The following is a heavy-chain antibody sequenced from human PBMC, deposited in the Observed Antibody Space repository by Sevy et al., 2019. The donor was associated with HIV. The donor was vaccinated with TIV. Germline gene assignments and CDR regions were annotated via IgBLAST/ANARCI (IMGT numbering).Heavy chain of an antibody. J-gene: IGHJ4*02. Sequence: GGSLRLSCAASGFTFSSYWISWVRQAPGKGLEWVANINLDGSIKYYVDSVKGRFTVSRDNAKNSLSLQMNSLRAEDTAVYYCARSIAATGPDYWGQGTLVTVSS. V-gene: IGHV3-7*01. D-gene: IGHD6-13*01. CDR1: GFTFSSYW. CDR3: ARSIAATGPDY. CDR2: INLDGSIK.